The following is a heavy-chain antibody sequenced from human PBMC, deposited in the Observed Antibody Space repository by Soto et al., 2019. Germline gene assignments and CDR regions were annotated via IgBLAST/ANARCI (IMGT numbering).Heavy chain of an antibody. D-gene: IGHD5-18*01. CDR2: IYYSGST. Sequence: QVQLQESGPGLVKPSETLSLTCTVSGGSVSSGSYYWSWIRQPPGKGLEWIGYIYYSGSTNYNPSLKSRVTISGDTSENQFSLKLSSVTAADTAVYYCAKVGIQLWFGFDYWGQGTLVTVSS. CDR3: AKVGIQLWFGFDY. J-gene: IGHJ4*02. CDR1: GGSVSSGSYY. V-gene: IGHV4-61*01.